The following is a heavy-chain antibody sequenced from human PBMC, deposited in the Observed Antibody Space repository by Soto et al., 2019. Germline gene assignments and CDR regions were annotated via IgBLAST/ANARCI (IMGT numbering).Heavy chain of an antibody. CDR1: GDSISSSSNR. J-gene: IGHJ4*02. V-gene: IGHV4-39*01. Sequence: SETLSLTCTVSGDSISSSSNRWGWIRQPPGKGLEWIGSIYYSENTYYNPSLKSRVTISVDTSKNQFSLKLSSVTAADTAVYYCARHPNYYDSSGYYPHFEYWGQGTLVTVSS. CDR2: IYYSENT. D-gene: IGHD3-22*01. CDR3: ARHPNYYDSSGYYPHFEY.